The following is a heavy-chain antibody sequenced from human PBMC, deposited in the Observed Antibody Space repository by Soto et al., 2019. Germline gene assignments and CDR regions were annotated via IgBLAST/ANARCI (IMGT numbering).Heavy chain of an antibody. CDR1: GYSFSIFW. CDR2: IYPADSDT. CDR3: ASRGYASSEYPFDY. Sequence: EVQLVQSGAEVKKPGESLKISCKGSGYSFSIFWIGWVRQMPGKGLEWMGVIYPADSDTRYSPSFEGQVTISADKSFSTVYLQWSSLQASDSAMYFCASRGYASSEYPFDYWGQGSLVSVSS. D-gene: IGHD3-22*01. J-gene: IGHJ4*02. V-gene: IGHV5-51*01.